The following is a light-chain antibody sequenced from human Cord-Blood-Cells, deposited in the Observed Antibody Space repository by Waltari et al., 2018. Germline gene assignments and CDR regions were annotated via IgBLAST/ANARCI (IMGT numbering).Light chain of an antibody. Sequence: QSALTQPASVSASPGQSITISCTGTSSDVGGYNNVPWYQQHPGKAPKLMIYDVSKRPSGVSNRFSGSKSGNTASLTISGLQAEDEADYYCSSYTSSSTGVFGGGTKLTVL. J-gene: IGLJ3*02. CDR2: DVS. V-gene: IGLV2-14*01. CDR1: SSDVGGYNN. CDR3: SSYTSSSTGV.